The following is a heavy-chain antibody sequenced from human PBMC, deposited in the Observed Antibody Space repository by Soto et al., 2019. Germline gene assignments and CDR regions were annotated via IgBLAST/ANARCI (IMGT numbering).Heavy chain of an antibody. V-gene: IGHV4-34*01. CDR2: INHSGST. CDR3: ARVSAAADAFDI. CDR1: GGSFSGYY. J-gene: IGHJ3*02. D-gene: IGHD6-13*01. Sequence: SETLSLTCAVYGGSFSGYYWSWIRQPPGKGLEWIGEINHSGSTNYNPSLKSRVTISVDTSKSQFSLKLSSVTAADTAVYYCARVSAAADAFDIWGQGTMVTVSS.